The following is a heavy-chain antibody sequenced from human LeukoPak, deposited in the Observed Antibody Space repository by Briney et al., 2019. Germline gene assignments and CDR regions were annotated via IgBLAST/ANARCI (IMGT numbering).Heavy chain of an antibody. Sequence: ASVKVSCKASGYTFTGHYIFWVRQAPGQGLEWMGWINPNSGATNYAQKFQGRVTMTRDTSINTAYMELSSLILDDTAVYFCTREDWWGQGTPVTVSP. J-gene: IGHJ4*02. CDR2: INPNSGAT. CDR3: TREDW. CDR1: GYTFTGHY. D-gene: IGHD3/OR15-3a*01. V-gene: IGHV1-2*02.